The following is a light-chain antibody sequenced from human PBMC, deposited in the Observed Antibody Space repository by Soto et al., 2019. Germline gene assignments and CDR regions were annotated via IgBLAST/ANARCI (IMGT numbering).Light chain of an antibody. J-gene: IGLJ1*01. Sequence: QSVLTQPASVSGSPGQSIAISCTGTSSDVGGYSYVSWYQQQPGKAPKLVISDVSNRPSGVSDRFSGSKSSNTASLTISGLQTEDEADYYCASYTTSSTYVFGTGTKLTAL. CDR1: SSDVGGYSY. CDR3: ASYTTSSTYV. CDR2: DVS. V-gene: IGLV2-14*01.